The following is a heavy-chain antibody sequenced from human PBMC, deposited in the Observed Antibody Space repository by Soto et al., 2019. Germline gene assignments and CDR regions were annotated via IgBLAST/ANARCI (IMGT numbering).Heavy chain of an antibody. J-gene: IGHJ6*02. V-gene: IGHV1-18*04. CDR1: GYTFTSYG. CDR3: ARDLYNSLYYYYGMDV. Sequence: ASVKVSCKASGYTFTSYGISWVRQAPGQGLEWMGWISAYNGNTNYAQKLQGRVTMTTDTSTITAYMELRSLRSDDTAVYYCARDLYNSLYYYYGMDVWGQGPTVTVSS. CDR2: ISAYNGNT. D-gene: IGHD1-20*01.